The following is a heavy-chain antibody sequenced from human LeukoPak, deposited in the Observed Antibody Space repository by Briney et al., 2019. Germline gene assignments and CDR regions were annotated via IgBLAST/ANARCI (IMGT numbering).Heavy chain of an antibody. CDR1: GFTVSSNY. CDR2: IYSGGST. D-gene: IGHD6-19*01. Sequence: PGGSLRLSRAASGFTVSSNYMSWVRQAPGKGLEWVSVIYSGGSTYYADSVKGRFTISRDNSKNTLYLQMNSLRAEDTAVYYCARSIPETYSSGWYHDYWGQGTLVTVSS. CDR3: ARSIPETYSSGWYHDY. J-gene: IGHJ4*02. V-gene: IGHV3-53*01.